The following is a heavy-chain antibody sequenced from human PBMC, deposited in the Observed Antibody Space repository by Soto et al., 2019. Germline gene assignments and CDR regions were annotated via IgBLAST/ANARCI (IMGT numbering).Heavy chain of an antibody. Sequence: QMQLVQSGAEVKERGSSVKISCKTSGGTFNTYALTWVRQAPGQGLEWIGGIIPIFGIKNVAQRFQGRVTTTADESLTTAYMERTSLRSDDTAVDYCAKEAADHLGQGTLVTVSS. J-gene: IGHJ4*02. CDR2: IIPIFGIK. CDR3: AKEAADH. D-gene: IGHD6-25*01. V-gene: IGHV1-69*01. CDR1: GGTFNTYA.